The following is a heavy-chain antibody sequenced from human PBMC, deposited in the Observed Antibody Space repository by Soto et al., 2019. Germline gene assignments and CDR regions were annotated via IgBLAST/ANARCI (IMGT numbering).Heavy chain of an antibody. V-gene: IGHV3-64*01. CDR3: ARDGGAMDDY. CDR1: GFTFSTYA. Sequence: EVQLLESGGGLVQPGGSLRRSCAASGFTFSTYAMHWVRKAPGKGLALVSAISSKGGTTTYAYSVKGRVTISRDKSKHTRYLQMGSLRPEDMAVYYCARDGGAMDDYCGQGTLVTVSS. CDR2: ISSKGGTT. D-gene: IGHD5-18*01. J-gene: IGHJ4*02.